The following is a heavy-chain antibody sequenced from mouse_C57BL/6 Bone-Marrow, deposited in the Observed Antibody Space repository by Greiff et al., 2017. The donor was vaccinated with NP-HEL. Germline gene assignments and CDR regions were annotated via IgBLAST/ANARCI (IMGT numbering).Heavy chain of an antibody. CDR2: IYPGDGDT. D-gene: IGHD2-4*01. CDR3: ARPYDYGFAY. Sequence: LMEPGASVKISCKASGYAFSSSWMNWVKQRPGKGLEWIGRIYPGDGDTNYNGKFKGKATLTADKSSSTAYMQLSSLTSEDSAVYFCARPYDYGFAYWGQGTLVTVSA. V-gene: IGHV1-82*01. J-gene: IGHJ3*01. CDR1: GYAFSSSW.